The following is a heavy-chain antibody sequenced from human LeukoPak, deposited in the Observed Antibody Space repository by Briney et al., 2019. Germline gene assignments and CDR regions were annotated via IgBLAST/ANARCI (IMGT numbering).Heavy chain of an antibody. CDR3: ARDGVVVPAAMEGLVGYYGMDV. V-gene: IGHV1-69*13. D-gene: IGHD2-2*01. CDR2: IIPIFDTA. Sequence: SVKVSCKASGGTFSSYAISWVRQAPGQGLEWMGGIIPIFDTANYAQKFQGRVTITADGSTSTAYMELSSLRSEDTAVYYCARDGVVVPAAMEGLVGYYGMDVWGQGTTVTVSS. CDR1: GGTFSSYA. J-gene: IGHJ6*02.